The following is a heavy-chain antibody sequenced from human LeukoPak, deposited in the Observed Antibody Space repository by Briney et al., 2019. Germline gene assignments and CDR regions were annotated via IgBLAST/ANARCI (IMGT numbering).Heavy chain of an antibody. CDR1: GFTFSSYG. CDR3: AKDRFAMIVVVTLDY. V-gene: IGHV3-30*02. D-gene: IGHD3-22*01. J-gene: IGHJ4*02. Sequence: PGGSLRLSCAASGFTFSSYGMHWVRQAPGKGLEWVAFIRYDGSNKYYADSMKGRFTISRDNSKNTLYLQMNSLRAEDTAVYYRAKDRFAMIVVVTLDYWGQGTLVTVSS. CDR2: IRYDGSNK.